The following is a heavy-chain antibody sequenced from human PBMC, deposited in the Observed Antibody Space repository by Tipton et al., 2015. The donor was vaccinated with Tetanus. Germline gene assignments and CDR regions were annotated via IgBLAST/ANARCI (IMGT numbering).Heavy chain of an antibody. CDR3: ARGYAGGAWDV. D-gene: IGHD2-2*01. CDR1: GDRLSSDIAA. V-gene: IGHV6-1*01. J-gene: IGHJ4*02. CDR2: TYYRSKWSN. Sequence: GLVKPSQTLSVTCVISGDRLSSDIAAWYWIRQSPSRGLEWLGRTYYRSKWSNDYAVSVKGRVTITSDTSKNQFSLQLGSVTPEDTAVYYCARGYAGGAWDVWGQGNLVTVSS.